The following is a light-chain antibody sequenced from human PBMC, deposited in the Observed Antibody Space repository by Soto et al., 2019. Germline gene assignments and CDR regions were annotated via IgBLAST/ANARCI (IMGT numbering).Light chain of an antibody. CDR2: EVN. Sequence: QSALTQPASVSGSPGQSITISCTGTSSDVGGYNYVSWYQQHPGKAPKLMIFEVNNRPSGVSHRFSVSKSGITASLTISGLQADEEADYYCSSYTSSSTLVFGGGTKVTVL. J-gene: IGLJ2*01. CDR3: SSYTSSSTLV. CDR1: SSDVGGYNY. V-gene: IGLV2-14*01.